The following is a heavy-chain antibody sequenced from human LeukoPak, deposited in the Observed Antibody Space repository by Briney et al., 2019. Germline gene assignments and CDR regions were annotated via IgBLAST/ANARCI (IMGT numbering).Heavy chain of an antibody. V-gene: IGHV1-18*01. CDR2: ISAYNGNT. D-gene: IGHD4-23*01. CDR1: GYTFTSYG. Sequence: ASGKVSCKASGYTFTSYGISWVRQAPGQGLEWMGWISAYNGNTNYAQKLQGRVTMTTDTSTSTAYMELRSLRSDDTAVYYCARALDYGGRAYFDYWGQGTLVTVSS. J-gene: IGHJ4*02. CDR3: ARALDYGGRAYFDY.